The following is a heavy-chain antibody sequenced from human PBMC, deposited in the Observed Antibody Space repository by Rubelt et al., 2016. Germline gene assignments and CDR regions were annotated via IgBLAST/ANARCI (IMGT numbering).Heavy chain of an antibody. CDR1: SSYG. CDR2: IWYDGRNK. V-gene: IGHV3-33*01. Sequence: SSYGMYWVRQAPGKGLEWAAIIWYDGRNKYYADSVKGRFTISRDNSKNTLYLQMNSLRVEDTAVYYCARDMRGLRFFDYWGQGTLVTVSS. CDR3: ARDMRGLRFFDY. D-gene: IGHD5-12*01. J-gene: IGHJ4*02.